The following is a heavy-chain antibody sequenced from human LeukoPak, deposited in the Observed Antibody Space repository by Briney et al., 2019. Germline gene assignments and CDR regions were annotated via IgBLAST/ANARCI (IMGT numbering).Heavy chain of an antibody. CDR1: GYTFTNYG. CDR2: ISAYSGNT. V-gene: IGHV1-18*01. D-gene: IGHD3-22*01. Sequence: ASVKVSCKASGYTFTNYGISWVRQAPGQGLQWMGWISAYSGNTNYAQKLQSRVIMTTDTSTSTAYMELRSLRSDDTAVYYCARATISGYYYSPAFAIWGQGTILTVSS. CDR3: ARATISGYYYSPAFAI. J-gene: IGHJ3*02.